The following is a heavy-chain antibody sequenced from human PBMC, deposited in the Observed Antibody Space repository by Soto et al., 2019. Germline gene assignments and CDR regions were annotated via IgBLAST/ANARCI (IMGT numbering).Heavy chain of an antibody. CDR2: ISPDGSTS. Sequence: ESGGGVVQPGGSLRLSCAASEFTFSSLGMHWVRQAPGKGLEWVAVISPDGSTSYYADSVKGRFTISRDNSKNTLYLQMDSLGTDDTALYYCAKERSFFSGYDYWGQGTLVTVSS. D-gene: IGHD5-12*01. J-gene: IGHJ4*02. V-gene: IGHV3-30*18. CDR1: EFTFSSLG. CDR3: AKERSFFSGYDY.